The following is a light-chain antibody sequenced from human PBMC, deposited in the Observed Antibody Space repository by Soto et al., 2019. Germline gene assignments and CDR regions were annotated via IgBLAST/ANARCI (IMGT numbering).Light chain of an antibody. CDR1: DSDVGGYSF. V-gene: IGLV2-14*01. Sequence: QSVLTQPASESGSPGQSITISCTGTDSDVGGYSFVSWYQHHPGKGPKLIIYEVSNRPSGVSNRFSGSKSGNTASLTISGLQAEDEADYYCSSYSSSSTLVVFGGGTKVTVL. CDR2: EVS. CDR3: SSYSSSSTLVV. J-gene: IGLJ2*01.